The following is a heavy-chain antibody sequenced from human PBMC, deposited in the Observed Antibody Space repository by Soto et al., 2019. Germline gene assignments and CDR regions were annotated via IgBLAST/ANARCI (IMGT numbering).Heavy chain of an antibody. CDR2: ISSSSSYI. Sequence: GGALRVSCSASGFTFNTYTMNWVRQAPGKGLEWVSSISSSSSYIYYTDSVRGRFTISRDNAKNSLYLQMSSLRAEDTAVYYCASLSRFALDYWGQGTLVTVSS. D-gene: IGHD3-10*01. V-gene: IGHV3-21*01. CDR1: GFTFNTYT. CDR3: ASLSRFALDY. J-gene: IGHJ4*02.